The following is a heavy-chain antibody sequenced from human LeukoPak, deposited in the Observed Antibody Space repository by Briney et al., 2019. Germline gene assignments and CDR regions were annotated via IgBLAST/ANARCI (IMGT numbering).Heavy chain of an antibody. D-gene: IGHD1-26*01. Sequence: GGSLRLSCAASGFTFNSFQMTWVRQAPGKGLEWVSVIYSGGSTYYADSVKGRFTISRDNSKNTLYLQMNSLRAEDTAVYYCARDRYRAGAFDYWGQGTLVTVSS. CDR3: ARDRYRAGAFDY. CDR2: IYSGGST. V-gene: IGHV3-66*02. CDR1: GFTFNSFQ. J-gene: IGHJ4*02.